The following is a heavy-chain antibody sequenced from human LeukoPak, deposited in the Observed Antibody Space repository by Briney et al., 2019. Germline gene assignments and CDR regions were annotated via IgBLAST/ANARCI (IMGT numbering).Heavy chain of an antibody. V-gene: IGHV3-23*01. J-gene: IGHJ3*02. CDR1: GFTFSSYA. CDR2: ISGSGGST. D-gene: IGHD2-15*01. Sequence: GGSLRLSCAPSGFTFSSYAMTWVRQAPGKELELVSAISGSGGSTYYADCVKGRFTISRDNSKNTLYLQMNSLRAEDTAVYYCARSGLGYCSGGSCYSGDAFDIWGQGTMVTVSS. CDR3: ARSGLGYCSGGSCYSGDAFDI.